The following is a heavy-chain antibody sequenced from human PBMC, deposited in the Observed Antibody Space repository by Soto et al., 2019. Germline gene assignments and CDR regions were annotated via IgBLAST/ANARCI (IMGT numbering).Heavy chain of an antibody. CDR3: ARWRYGYY. Sequence: QVHLVQSGAEVKKPGASVKVSCQGSGYAFTTYGITWVRQAPGQGLEWMGWISAHNGNTNYAQKVQGRVTVTRDTSTSTAYMELRSLRYDDTAVYYGARWRYGYYWGQGALVTVSS. D-gene: IGHD1-1*01. J-gene: IGHJ4*02. CDR1: GYAFTTYG. CDR2: ISAHNGNT. V-gene: IGHV1-18*01.